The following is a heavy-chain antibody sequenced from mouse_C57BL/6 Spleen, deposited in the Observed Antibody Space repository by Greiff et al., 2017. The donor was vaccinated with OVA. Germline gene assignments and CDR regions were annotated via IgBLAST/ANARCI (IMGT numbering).Heavy chain of an antibody. CDR2: INPYNGDT. Sequence: EVQVVESGPELVKPGDSVKISCKASGYSFTGYFMNWVMQSHGKSLEWIGRINPYNGDTFYNQKFKGKATLTVDKSSSTAHMELRSLTSEDSAVYYCARGGTVAHFDYWGQGTTLTVSS. V-gene: IGHV1-20*01. J-gene: IGHJ2*01. D-gene: IGHD1-1*01. CDR1: GYSFTGYF. CDR3: ARGGTVAHFDY.